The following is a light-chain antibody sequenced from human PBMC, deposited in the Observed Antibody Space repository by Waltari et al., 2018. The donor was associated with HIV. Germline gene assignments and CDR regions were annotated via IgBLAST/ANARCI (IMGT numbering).Light chain of an antibody. CDR3: TSYAGSNNLVV. V-gene: IGLV2-8*01. CDR1: RRDVGVYTH. CDR2: EVT. J-gene: IGLJ2*01. Sequence: QSALTQPPSASGSPGQSVTISCPGTRRDVGVYTHVSSYQQHPGKAPKLRIYEVTKWPSGVPDRFSGSKSGNTASLTVSGLQAEDEADYYCTSYAGSNNLVVFGGGTKLTVL.